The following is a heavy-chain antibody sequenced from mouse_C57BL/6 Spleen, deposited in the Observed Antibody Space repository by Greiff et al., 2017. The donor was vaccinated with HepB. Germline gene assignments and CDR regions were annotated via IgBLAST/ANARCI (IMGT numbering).Heavy chain of an antibody. D-gene: IGHD1-1*01. V-gene: IGHV1-69*01. CDR2: IDPSDSYT. Sequence: VQLQQPGAELVMPGASVKLSCKASGYTFTSYWMHWVKQRPGQGLEWIGEIDPSDSYTNYNQKFKGKSTLTVDKSSSTAYMQLSSLTSEDSAVYYCASGAITTVVATPYFDVWGTGTTVTVSS. J-gene: IGHJ1*03. CDR3: ASGAITTVVATPYFDV. CDR1: GYTFTSYW.